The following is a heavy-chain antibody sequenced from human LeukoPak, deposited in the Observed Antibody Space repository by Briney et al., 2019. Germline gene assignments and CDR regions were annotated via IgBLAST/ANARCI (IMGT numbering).Heavy chain of an antibody. V-gene: IGHV1-69*05. Sequence: SVKVSCKASGGTFSSYAISWVRQAPGQGLEWMGRIIPIFGTANYAQKFQGRVTITTDESTSTAYMELSSLRSEDTAVYYCARELPTVRGVLDYWGQGTLVTVSS. CDR3: ARELPTVRGVLDY. D-gene: IGHD3-10*01. CDR1: GGTFSSYA. J-gene: IGHJ4*02. CDR2: IIPIFGTA.